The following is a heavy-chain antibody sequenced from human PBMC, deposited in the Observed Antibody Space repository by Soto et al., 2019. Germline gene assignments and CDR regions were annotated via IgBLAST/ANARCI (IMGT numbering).Heavy chain of an antibody. CDR2: ISGSGGST. J-gene: IGHJ5*02. CDR1: GFTFMSYT. Sequence: PGGSLRLSCAASGFTFMSYTMNWVRQAPGKGLEWVSAISGSGGSTYYADSVKGRLTISRDNSKNTLYLQMNSLRAEDTAVYYCAKDKLGTTWFDPWGQGTLVTVSS. CDR3: AKDKLGTTWFDP. V-gene: IGHV3-23*01. D-gene: IGHD1-7*01.